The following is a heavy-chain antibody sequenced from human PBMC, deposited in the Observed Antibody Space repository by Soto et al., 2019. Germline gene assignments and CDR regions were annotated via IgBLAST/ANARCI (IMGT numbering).Heavy chain of an antibody. CDR3: AREADTTGHYSHFDL. V-gene: IGHV3-30*03. CDR2: MHTGGNEK. CDR1: GFTFSYYG. J-gene: IGHJ4*02. Sequence: QVQLVESGGGVVQPGGSLRLSCAASGFTFSYYGFHWVRQAPGKGLEWVAVMHTGGNEKYYVDSVKGRFTVSRDDSRNMVYMEMSGLRAEDTAVYFCAREADTTGHYSHFDLWGRGALVAVS. D-gene: IGHD3-9*01.